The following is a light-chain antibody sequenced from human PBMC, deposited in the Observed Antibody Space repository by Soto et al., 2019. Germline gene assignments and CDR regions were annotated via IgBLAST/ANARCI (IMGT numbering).Light chain of an antibody. CDR1: SCDVGGYNY. CDR2: DVS. V-gene: IGLV2-14*01. Sequence: QSALTQPASVSGSPGQTITISCTGTSCDVGGYNYVSWYQQHPGKAPKLMIYDVSNRPSGVSNRFSGSKSANTASLTISGLQAEDEADYYCSSYTGSRTYVVFGGGTKLTVL. CDR3: SSYTGSRTYVV. J-gene: IGLJ2*01.